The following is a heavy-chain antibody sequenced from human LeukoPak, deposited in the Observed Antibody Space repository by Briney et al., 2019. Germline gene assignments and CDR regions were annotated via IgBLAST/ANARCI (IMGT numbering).Heavy chain of an antibody. J-gene: IGHJ4*02. Sequence: PGGSLRLSCAASGFTFSHYAMHWVRQPPGKGLEWIGEMYLSGTTHSNPSVKSRVTISIDKSKNQFFLNLSSVTAADTAVYYCAGLVGRYSSGLYYYYFDYWGQGTLVTVSS. D-gene: IGHD3-22*01. V-gene: IGHV4-4*02. CDR2: MYLSGTT. CDR3: AGLVGRYSSGLYYYYFDY. CDR1: GFTFSHYA.